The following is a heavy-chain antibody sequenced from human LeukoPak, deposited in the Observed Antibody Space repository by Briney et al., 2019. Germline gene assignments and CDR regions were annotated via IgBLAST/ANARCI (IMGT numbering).Heavy chain of an antibody. D-gene: IGHD1-26*01. J-gene: IGHJ1*01. Sequence: ASVKVSCKASGYAFTTSGISWVRQAPGQGLDWMGWISGYNGNTKYAQRFQGRVTMTTDTFTSTVYMDLRSLRSDDTAMYFCARDRVQIVGASSVYFQYWGQGTLVTISS. V-gene: IGHV1-18*01. CDR3: ARDRVQIVGASSVYFQY. CDR1: GYAFTTSG. CDR2: ISGYNGNT.